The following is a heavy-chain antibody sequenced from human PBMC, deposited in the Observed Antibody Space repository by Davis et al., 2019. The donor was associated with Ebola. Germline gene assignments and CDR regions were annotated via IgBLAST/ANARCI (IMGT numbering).Heavy chain of an antibody. CDR3: VRQGYYYASGSYSPLDY. CDR2: ITWNADT. D-gene: IGHD3-10*01. J-gene: IGHJ4*02. V-gene: IGHV3-20*04. CDR1: GFSFDDHG. Sequence: GESLKISCAASGFSFDDHGMNWVRQAPGKGLEWVSGITWNADTGYADSVKGRFTISRDKAKHSLYLQMNTLRADDTAFYYCVRQGYYYASGSYSPLDYWGQGTLVIVSS.